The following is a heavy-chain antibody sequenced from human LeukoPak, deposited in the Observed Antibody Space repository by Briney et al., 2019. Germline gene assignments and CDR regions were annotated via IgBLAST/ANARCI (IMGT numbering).Heavy chain of an antibody. V-gene: IGHV3-11*04. CDR1: GFTFSDYN. J-gene: IGHJ4*02. D-gene: IGHD6-19*01. Sequence: GGSLRLSCAASGFTFSDYNMRWIRQAPGKGLEWVSSISRSGSTKYYADSVKGRFTISRDNAKNSLFLQMNSLRAEDTAVYYCARDWVGYSSGWPRYYFDYWGQGTLVTVSS. CDR2: ISRSGSTK. CDR3: ARDWVGYSSGWPRYYFDY.